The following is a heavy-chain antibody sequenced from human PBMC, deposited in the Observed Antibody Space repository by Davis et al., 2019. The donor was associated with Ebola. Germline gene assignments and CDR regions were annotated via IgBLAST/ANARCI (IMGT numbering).Heavy chain of an antibody. D-gene: IGHD3-16*02. CDR3: AIVGFGSGNYHIDY. CDR2: VNPNSGGT. V-gene: IGHV1-2*02. J-gene: IGHJ4*02. Sequence: ASVEVSCKASGYTFNTYYINWVRQAPGQGLEWMAWVNPNSGGTNFAQKFQGRVTVTRDTSIGTAYMEVNRLTSDDTAVYYCAIVGFGSGNYHIDYWGQGTLVTVSS. CDR1: GYTFNTYY.